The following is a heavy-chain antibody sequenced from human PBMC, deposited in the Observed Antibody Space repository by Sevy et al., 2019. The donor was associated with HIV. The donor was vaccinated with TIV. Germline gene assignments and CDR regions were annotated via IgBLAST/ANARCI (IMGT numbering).Heavy chain of an antibody. CDR3: ARDRVTIFGVTIDYYFDY. CDR2: IYDSGSA. J-gene: IGHJ4*02. D-gene: IGHD3-3*01. V-gene: IGHV4-4*07. CDR1: GDSISNYY. Sequence: SETLSLTCTVSGDSISNYYWSWIRQPAGKGLEWIGRIYDSGSATYNPSLESRVTMSADTTKNQLSLKLNSVTAADTAVYYCARDRVTIFGVTIDYYFDYWGQGILVTVSS.